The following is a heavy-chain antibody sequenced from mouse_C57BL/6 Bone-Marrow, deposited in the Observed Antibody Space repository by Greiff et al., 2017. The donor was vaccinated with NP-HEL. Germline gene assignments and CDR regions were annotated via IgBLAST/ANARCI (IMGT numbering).Heavy chain of an antibody. V-gene: IGHV5-9*01. J-gene: IGHJ3*01. Sequence: EVQLVESGGGLVKPGGSLKLSCAASGFTFSSYTMSWVRQTPEKRLEWVATISGGGGNTYYPDSVKGRFTISRDNAKNTLYLQVSSLRSGDTALYYCARLLLWGFAYWGKGTLVTVSA. D-gene: IGHD2-10*01. CDR3: ARLLLWGFAY. CDR1: GFTFSSYT. CDR2: ISGGGGNT.